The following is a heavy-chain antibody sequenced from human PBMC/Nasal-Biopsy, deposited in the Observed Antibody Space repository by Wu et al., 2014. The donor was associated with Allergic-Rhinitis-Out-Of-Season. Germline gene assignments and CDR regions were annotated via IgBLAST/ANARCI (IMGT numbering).Heavy chain of an antibody. D-gene: IGHD3-10*01. CDR2: IYYRGST. CDR1: GGSISDYY. CDR3: ARGWFGERRNDPFHI. J-gene: IGHJ3*02. Sequence: TLSLTCTVSGGSISDYYWNWIRQPPGKGLEWIGYIYYRGSTNFNPSLESRVTMSLDTSKNQFSLKLSSVTAADTAVYFCARGWFGERRNDPFHIWGQGTMVSVSS. V-gene: IGHV4-59*01.